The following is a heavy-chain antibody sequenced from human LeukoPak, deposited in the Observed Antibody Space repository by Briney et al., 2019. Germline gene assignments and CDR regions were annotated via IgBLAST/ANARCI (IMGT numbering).Heavy chain of an antibody. CDR1: GGSFSGYY. CDR3: ARGRPSRYTWNYDGSDY. V-gene: IGHV4-34*01. Sequence: SETLSLTCAVYGGSFSGYYWSWIRQPPGKGLEWIGEINHSGSTNYNPSLKSRVTISVDTSKNQSSLKLSSVTAADTAVYYCARGRPSRYTWNYDGSDYWGQGTLVTVSS. D-gene: IGHD1-7*01. J-gene: IGHJ4*02. CDR2: INHSGST.